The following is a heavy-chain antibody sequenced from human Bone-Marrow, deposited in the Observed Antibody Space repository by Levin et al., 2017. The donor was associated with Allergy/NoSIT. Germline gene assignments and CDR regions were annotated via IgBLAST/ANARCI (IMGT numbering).Heavy chain of an antibody. J-gene: IGHJ4*02. Sequence: GGSLRLSCAASGFTFYNYWMHWVRQAPGKGLVWVSRISNDGTTTTYADSVKGRFTISRDNAKNTLYLQMNSLSAEDTAIYYCSRSSRAGFDDWGQGTLVTVSS. CDR3: SRSSRAGFDD. V-gene: IGHV3-74*01. D-gene: IGHD6-13*01. CDR2: ISNDGTTT. CDR1: GFTFYNYW.